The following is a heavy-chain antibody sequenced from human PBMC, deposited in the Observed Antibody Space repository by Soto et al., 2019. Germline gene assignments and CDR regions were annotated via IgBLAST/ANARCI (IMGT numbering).Heavy chain of an antibody. V-gene: IGHV1-18*01. CDR1: GYTFTSYG. J-gene: IGHJ3*02. D-gene: IGHD3-10*01. CDR3: AREGITMVRGVTYAFDI. CDR2: ISAYNGNT. Sequence: GASVKVSCKGSGYTFTSYGISWVRQAPGQGLEWKGWISAYNGNTNYAQKLQGRVTMTTDTSTSTAYMELRSLRSDDTAVYYCAREGITMVRGVTYAFDIWGQGTMVTVSS.